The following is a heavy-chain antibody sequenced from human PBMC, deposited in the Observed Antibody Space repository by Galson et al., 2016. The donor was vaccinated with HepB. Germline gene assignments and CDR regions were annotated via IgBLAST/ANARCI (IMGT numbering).Heavy chain of an antibody. V-gene: IGHV4-61*01. CDR2: IYYTGST. CDR1: GGSVSSGSYY. Sequence: ETLSLTCTVSGGSVSSGSYYWSWIRQPPGRGLEWIGYIYYTGSTNYNPSLESRVTISVDTSKNQFSLRLSSVTAADSAVYYCARDPRAPVAPWGQGTLVTVSS. D-gene: IGHD2-15*01. CDR3: ARDPRAPVAP. J-gene: IGHJ5*02.